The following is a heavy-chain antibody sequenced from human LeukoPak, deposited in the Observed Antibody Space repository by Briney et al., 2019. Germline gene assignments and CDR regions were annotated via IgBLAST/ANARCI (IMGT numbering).Heavy chain of an antibody. CDR2: ISSSGSTI. J-gene: IGHJ1*01. V-gene: IGHV3-11*01. Sequence: PGGSLRLSCAASGFTFSDYYMSWIRQAPGKGLEWVSYISSSGSTIYYADSVKGRFTISRDNAKNSLYLQMNSLRAEDTAVYYCAKDPHGDYAHAEYFQHWGQGTLVTVSS. D-gene: IGHD4-17*01. CDR3: AKDPHGDYAHAEYFQH. CDR1: GFTFSDYY.